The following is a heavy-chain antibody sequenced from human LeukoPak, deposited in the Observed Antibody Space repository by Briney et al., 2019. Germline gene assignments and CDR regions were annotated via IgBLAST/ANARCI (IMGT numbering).Heavy chain of an antibody. Sequence: SETLSLTCAASGYTISSGYFWGLLRQPPGKVLGWVGSIYHSGSTYYNASVKSRVTISVDTSKNQFYLKLSSVNAADTAVYYCARIDDIEVVPAAIQGGDYYYYMDVWGKGTTVTVSS. CDR3: ARIDDIEVVPAAIQGGDYYYYMDV. CDR2: IYHSGST. J-gene: IGHJ6*03. CDR1: GYTISSGYF. D-gene: IGHD2-2*02. V-gene: IGHV4-38-2*01.